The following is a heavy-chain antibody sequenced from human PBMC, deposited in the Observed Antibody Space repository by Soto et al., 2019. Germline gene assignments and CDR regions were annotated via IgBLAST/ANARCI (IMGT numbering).Heavy chain of an antibody. CDR1: GGTFSSYA. CDR2: INPNSAAT. Sequence: QVQLVQSGAEVKKPGSSVKVSCKASGGTFSSYAISWVRQAPGQGLEWMGGINPNSAATKYAQRFQGRVTTPMDTYITTVYRELGRLRCDDGAVYYCAGGGRGDMVTFGGVIGDAFHFWGQGTVVTVSS. CDR3: AGGGRGDMVTFGGVIGDAFHF. J-gene: IGHJ3*01. D-gene: IGHD3-16*02. V-gene: IGHV1-2*02.